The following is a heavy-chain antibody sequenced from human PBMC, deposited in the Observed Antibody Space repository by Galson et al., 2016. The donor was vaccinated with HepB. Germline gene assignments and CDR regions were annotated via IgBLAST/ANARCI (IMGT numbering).Heavy chain of an antibody. CDR3: AREGNDYGSGGYRDGLEF. CDR2: VSGNGGSS. V-gene: IGHV3-23*01. D-gene: IGHD3-10*01. J-gene: IGHJ3*01. Sequence: SLRLSCAASGFTFSSHAITWVRQAPGMGLEWVSAVSGNGGSSNYAESVKGRFTVSRDNSKNTVYLQMNTVRAEDTAVYFCAREGNDYGSGGYRDGLEFWGQGTMVTVSS. CDR1: GFTFSSHA.